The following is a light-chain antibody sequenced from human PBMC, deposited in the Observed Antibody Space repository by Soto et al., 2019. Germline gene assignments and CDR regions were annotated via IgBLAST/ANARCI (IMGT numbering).Light chain of an antibody. CDR1: QSVSSNY. V-gene: IGKV3-20*01. CDR3: QQFGTSPPST. J-gene: IGKJ5*01. CDR2: GAS. Sequence: EIVLTQSPGTLSLSPGERATLSCRASQSVSSNYLAGYQQKPGQAPRLLIYGASSRATGIPDRFSGSGSGVDFTLTISRLEPEDFAVYYWQQFGTSPPSTFGQGTRLEIK.